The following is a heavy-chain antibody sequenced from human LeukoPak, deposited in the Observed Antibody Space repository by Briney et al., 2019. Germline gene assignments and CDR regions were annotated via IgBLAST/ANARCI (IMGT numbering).Heavy chain of an antibody. D-gene: IGHD2-15*01. CDR1: GFTFSSYW. J-gene: IGHJ4*02. V-gene: IGHV3-7*01. CDR2: IKQDGSEK. Sequence: TGGSLRLSCAASGFTFSSYWMSWVRQAPGKGLEWVANIKQDGSEKYYVDSVKGRFTISRDNAKNSLYLQMNSLRAEDTAVYYCASGGCSGGSCYFHIGVMSGALPLDYWGQGTLVTVSS. CDR3: ASGGCSGGSCYFHIGVMSGALPLDY.